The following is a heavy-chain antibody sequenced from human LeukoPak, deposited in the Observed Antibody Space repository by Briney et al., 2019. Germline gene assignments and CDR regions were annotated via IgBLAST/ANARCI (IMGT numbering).Heavy chain of an antibody. Sequence: LETLSLTCGVYGGSFSGYDWSWVRQPPGKGLEWIGEINDGGDTNYNPSLKSRVTMSVDTSKNHFSLEVRSMTAADAAVYYCARGLGWKVATMGLFFMDVWGEGTTVTVSS. CDR2: INDGGDT. V-gene: IGHV4-34*01. CDR1: GGSFSGYD. D-gene: IGHD5-24*01. CDR3: ARGLGWKVATMGLFFMDV. J-gene: IGHJ6*03.